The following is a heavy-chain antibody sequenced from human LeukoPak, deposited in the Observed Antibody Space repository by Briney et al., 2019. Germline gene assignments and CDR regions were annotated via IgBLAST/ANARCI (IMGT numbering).Heavy chain of an antibody. Sequence: SETLSLTCAVYGGSFSGYYWSWIRQPPGKGLEWIGEINHSGSTNYNPSLKSRVTISVDTSKNQLSLKLSSVTAADTAVYYCARGVRIAASGTWFDPWGQGTLVTVSS. J-gene: IGHJ5*02. V-gene: IGHV4-34*01. CDR3: ARGVRIAASGTWFDP. D-gene: IGHD6-13*01. CDR2: INHSGST. CDR1: GGSFSGYY.